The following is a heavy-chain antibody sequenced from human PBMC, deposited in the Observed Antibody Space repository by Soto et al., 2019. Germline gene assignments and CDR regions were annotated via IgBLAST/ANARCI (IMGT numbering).Heavy chain of an antibody. CDR2: IIPIVGSP. Sequence: SVKVSCKASGGTFRNHVFNWVRQAPGQGLEWMGGIIPIVGSPNYPQKFQGRVTITADASTNTVYLEVSSLRSQDTAVYYCARDLEFRDGNISYLDYWGQGTLVTVSS. CDR3: ARDLEFRDGNISYLDY. D-gene: IGHD3-10*01. J-gene: IGHJ4*02. V-gene: IGHV1-69*13. CDR1: GGTFRNHV.